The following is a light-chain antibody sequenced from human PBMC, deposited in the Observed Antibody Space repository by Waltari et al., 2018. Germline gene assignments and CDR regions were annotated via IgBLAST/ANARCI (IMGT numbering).Light chain of an antibody. V-gene: IGLV3-25*03. CDR2: KDT. CDR3: QSADSANTPHVL. CDR1: TVAHKY. Sequence: SSDLTPPPSVSVAPGQTARIIGSGVTVAHKYAYWYKQKPGQAPVLVIFKDTERPSGIPHRFSGSNSGATVTLTITGVQAEDEADYYCQSADSANTPHVLFGGGTKLTVL. J-gene: IGLJ2*01.